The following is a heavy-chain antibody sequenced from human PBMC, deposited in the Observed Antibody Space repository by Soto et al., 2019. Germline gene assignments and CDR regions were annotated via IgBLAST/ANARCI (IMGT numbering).Heavy chain of an antibody. CDR2: VYYRGRS. CDR1: GGSVSNSNYY. V-gene: IGHV4-39*01. CDR3: VSQRTSVLTQAYFDY. J-gene: IGHJ4*02. Sequence: LSLACTVSGGSVSNSNYYWGWIRQSPGKGLEWIGSVYYRGRSYSKSSVKSRVTISVDTSKNQFSLNLNSVTASDTAVYYCVSQRTSVLTQAYFDYWGPGALVTVSS. D-gene: IGHD2-8*01.